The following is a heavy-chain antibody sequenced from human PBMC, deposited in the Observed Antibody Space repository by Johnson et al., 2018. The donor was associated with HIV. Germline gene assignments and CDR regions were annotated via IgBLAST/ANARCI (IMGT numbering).Heavy chain of an antibody. V-gene: IGHV3-30*04. Sequence: QVQLVESGGGVVQPGRSLRLSCAASGFTFSSYAMHWVRQAPGKGLEWVAVISYDGSNKYYADSVKGRFTISRDNSKNTLYLQMHSLRAEDTAVYYCARDRGYSGSYFGAFDIWGQGTMVTVSS. J-gene: IGHJ3*02. D-gene: IGHD1-26*01. CDR1: GFTFSSYA. CDR3: ARDRGYSGSYFGAFDI. CDR2: ISYDGSNK.